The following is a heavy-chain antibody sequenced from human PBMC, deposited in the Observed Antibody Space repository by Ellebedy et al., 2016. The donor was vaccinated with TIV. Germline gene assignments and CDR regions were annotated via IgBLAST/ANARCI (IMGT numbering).Heavy chain of an antibody. Sequence: MPSETLSLTCTVSGGSISSYYWSWIRQPPGKGLEWIGYIYYSGSTNYNPSLKSRVTISVDTSKNQFSLKLSSVTAADTAVYYCATDRGYFTFDYWGQGSLITVSS. CDR3: ATDRGYFTFDY. J-gene: IGHJ4*02. V-gene: IGHV4-59*01. CDR1: GGSISSYY. D-gene: IGHD3-9*01. CDR2: IYYSGST.